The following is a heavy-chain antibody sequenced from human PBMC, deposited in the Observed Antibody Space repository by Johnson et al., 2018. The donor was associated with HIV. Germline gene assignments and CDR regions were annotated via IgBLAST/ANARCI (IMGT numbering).Heavy chain of an antibody. CDR1: GFTFSNYW. Sequence: QLVESGGGVVQPGGSLRLSCAASGFTFSNYWMSWVRQAPGKGLEWVANIKQDGSEKYYVDSVKGRFTISRDNAKNSRFLQMNSLRAEDTAVYYCARAQIDVLRFLEWLPRDDAFDIWGQGTMVTVSS. V-gene: IGHV3-7*05. D-gene: IGHD3-3*01. J-gene: IGHJ3*02. CDR3: ARAQIDVLRFLEWLPRDDAFDI. CDR2: IKQDGSEK.